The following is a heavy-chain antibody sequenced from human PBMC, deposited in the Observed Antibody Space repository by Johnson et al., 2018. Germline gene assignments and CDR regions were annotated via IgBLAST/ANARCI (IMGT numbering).Heavy chain of an antibody. J-gene: IGHJ6*02. CDR1: GFTFSSYS. CDR3: ARGEETTSDDGVDV. V-gene: IGHV3-21*01. CDR2: ISSDSSYI. D-gene: IGHD3-16*01. Sequence: VQLVESGGGLVKPGGSLRPSCAASGFTFSSYSMNWVRQAPGKGLEWVSSISSDSSYISYADSVNGRFTISTDNARNSLYLQMNSLRAEDTTVYYCARGEETTSDDGVDVWGQGTTVTVSS.